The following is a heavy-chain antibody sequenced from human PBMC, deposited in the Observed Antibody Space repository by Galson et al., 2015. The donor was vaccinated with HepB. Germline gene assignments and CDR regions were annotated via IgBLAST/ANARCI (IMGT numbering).Heavy chain of an antibody. V-gene: IGHV3-33*01. Sequence: SLRLSCAASGFTFSSYGMHWVRQAPGKGLEWVAVIWFDGSKKYHADSVKGRFTISRDNSKNMNTLYLQMNSLRVEDTAVYYCARDHSSGLFYLDYWGQGTVVSVSA. CDR2: IWFDGSKK. D-gene: IGHD6-19*01. CDR3: ARDHSSGLFYLDY. J-gene: IGHJ4*02. CDR1: GFTFSSYG.